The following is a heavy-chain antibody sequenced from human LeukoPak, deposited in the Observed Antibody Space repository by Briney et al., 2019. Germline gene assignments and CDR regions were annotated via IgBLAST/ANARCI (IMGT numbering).Heavy chain of an antibody. CDR2: ISGGGGST. CDR1: EFTFSNYA. V-gene: IGHV3-23*01. Sequence: GGSLRLSCAASEFTFSNYAMNWVRQAPGKGLEWVSGISGGGGSTYYADSVKGRFTISRDNSKNTLFLQMNSLRAEDTAIYYCAKYGDDWYYFDHWGQGTLVTVSS. CDR3: AKYGDDWYYFDH. J-gene: IGHJ4*02. D-gene: IGHD3-9*01.